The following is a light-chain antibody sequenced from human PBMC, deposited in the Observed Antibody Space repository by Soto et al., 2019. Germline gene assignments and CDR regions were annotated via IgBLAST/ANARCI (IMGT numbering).Light chain of an antibody. CDR3: QQVNSLPS. V-gene: IGKV1-12*02. CDR2: GAS. Sequence: DIRLTQSPSSLSASVGDRVAITCRASQDVSNLLAWYQQKPGKDPKLLISGASSLQSGVPSRFSGSGSGTDFSLTTRSLQPEDFATYFCQQVNSLPSFGLGTHWRL. J-gene: IGKJ5*01. CDR1: QDVSNL.